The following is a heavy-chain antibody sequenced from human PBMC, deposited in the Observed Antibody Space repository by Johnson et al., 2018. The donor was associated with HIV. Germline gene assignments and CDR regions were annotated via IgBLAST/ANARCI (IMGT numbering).Heavy chain of an antibody. CDR1: GFTISTFW. V-gene: IGHV3-74*02. D-gene: IGHD6-6*01. Sequence: VQLVESGGGVVQPGGSLRLSCEVSGFTISTFWMHWVRQVPGKGLMWVSRISGDGSSSSYADSVKGRFTISRDNAKNTLYLQLNNLRVEDTAIYYRARAQLLADDAFNNWGQGTMVTVSS. J-gene: IGHJ3*02. CDR2: ISGDGSSS. CDR3: ARAQLLADDAFNN.